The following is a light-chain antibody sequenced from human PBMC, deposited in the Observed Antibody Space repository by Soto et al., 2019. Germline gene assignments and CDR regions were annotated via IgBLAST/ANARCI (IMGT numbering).Light chain of an antibody. V-gene: IGLV2-14*03. CDR1: SSDVGAYNY. Sequence: ALTQPASVSGSPGQSITISCTGTSSDVGAYNYVSWYQQHPGKAPKLMISNVGDRPSGVSNRFSGSKSGNTASLTISGLQTEDEADYYCSSYTTSSTVVFGGGTKLTVL. CDR2: NVG. CDR3: SSYTTSSTVV. J-gene: IGLJ3*02.